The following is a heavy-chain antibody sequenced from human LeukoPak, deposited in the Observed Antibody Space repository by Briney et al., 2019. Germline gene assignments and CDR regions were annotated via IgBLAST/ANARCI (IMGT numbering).Heavy chain of an antibody. CDR1: GFTFSSYA. Sequence: PGGSLRLSCAASGFTFSSYAMSWVHQAPGKGLEWVSGITGSGGNTYYADSVKGRFTISRDNSKNTLYLQMSSLRAEDTAIYYCAKDISTRWYSSTPLPGDYWGQGTLVTVSS. D-gene: IGHD6-13*01. CDR2: ITGSGGNT. J-gene: IGHJ4*02. CDR3: AKDISTRWYSSTPLPGDY. V-gene: IGHV3-23*01.